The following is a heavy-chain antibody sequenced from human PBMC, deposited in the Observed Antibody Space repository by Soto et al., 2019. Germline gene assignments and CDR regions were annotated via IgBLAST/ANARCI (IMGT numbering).Heavy chain of an antibody. CDR2: IYYSGST. J-gene: IGHJ4*02. D-gene: IGHD1-26*01. Sequence: SETLSLTCTVSGGSISSYYWSWIRQPPGKGLEWIGYIYYSGSTNYNPSLKSRVTISVDTSKNQFSLKLSSVTAADTAVYYCARYRGGSFYFDYWGQGTLVTDSS. V-gene: IGHV4-59*01. CDR3: ARYRGGSFYFDY. CDR1: GGSISSYY.